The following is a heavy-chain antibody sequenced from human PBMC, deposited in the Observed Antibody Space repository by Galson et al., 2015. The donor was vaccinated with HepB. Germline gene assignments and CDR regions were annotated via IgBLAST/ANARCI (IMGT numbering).Heavy chain of an antibody. Sequence: SLRLSCAASGFTFSDYGMHWVRQAPGKGLEWVAVISYDGTDKDYADSVKGRFTISRDNSKNTLYLQMNSLRAEDTAVYYCAKDYDYYGLDFWGQGTTVTVSS. CDR2: ISYDGTDK. CDR1: GFTFSDYG. CDR3: AKDYDYYGLDF. J-gene: IGHJ6*02. V-gene: IGHV3-30*18.